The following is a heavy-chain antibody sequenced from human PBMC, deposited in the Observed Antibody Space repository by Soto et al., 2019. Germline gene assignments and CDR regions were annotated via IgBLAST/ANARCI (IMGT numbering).Heavy chain of an antibody. CDR2: IDPGDSSA. V-gene: IGHV5-10-1*01. Sequence: GESLNISCHGSGYTFFSFWIVWVRQVPGKGLEWVGRIDPGDSSAAYSPTFQGHVTISADRSTRSAYLQWRSLRASDTAIYFCARRYCSRADCYSDSWGQGSLVTVSS. J-gene: IGHJ4*02. CDR3: ARRYCSRADCYSDS. CDR1: GYTFFSFW. D-gene: IGHD2-2*01.